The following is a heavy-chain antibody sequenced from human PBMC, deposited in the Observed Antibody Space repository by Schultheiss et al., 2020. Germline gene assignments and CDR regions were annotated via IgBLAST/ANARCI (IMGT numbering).Heavy chain of an antibody. D-gene: IGHD6-6*01. Sequence: ETLSLTCTVSGCSISSSSYYWGWIRQPPGKGLEWVSVIYSCGSTYYADSVKGRFTISRDNSKNTLYLQMNSLRAEDTAVYYCAKDRSSSYYYGMDVWGQGTTVTVSS. CDR3: AKDRSSSYYYGMDV. J-gene: IGHJ6*02. V-gene: IGHV3-66*03. CDR2: IYSCGST. CDR1: GCSISSSSYY.